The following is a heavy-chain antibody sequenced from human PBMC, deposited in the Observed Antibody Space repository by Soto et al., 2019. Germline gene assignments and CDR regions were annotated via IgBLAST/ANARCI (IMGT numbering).Heavy chain of an antibody. D-gene: IGHD3-16*01. J-gene: IGHJ6*03. CDR2: IFYIGTT. V-gene: IGHV4-59*01. Sequence: QVQLQESGPGLVKPSETLSLTCTVSGDSISRYYWSWFRQPPRKGLEWIGYIFYIGTTNYSPSLKSRLNISVDTSKNHFSLKLSSVTAADTAVYYGARGGQYYYYYMDVWGRGTTVTVSS. CDR1: GDSISRYY. CDR3: ARGGQYYYYYMDV.